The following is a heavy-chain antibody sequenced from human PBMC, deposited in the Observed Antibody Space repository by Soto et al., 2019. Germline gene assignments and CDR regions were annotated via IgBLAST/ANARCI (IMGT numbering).Heavy chain of an antibody. Sequence: EVHIMESGGGLVQPGGSLRLSCSASGFTLKSYSMNWVRQAPGKGLEWVAYISYSLVTTYYADSVKGRFTASRDNAQKSLYLQMHSPRTEETAVYYCARAQAGNWTGNDDWGQGTLVTVSS. J-gene: IGHJ4*02. CDR1: GFTLKSYS. CDR3: ARAQAGNWTGNDD. CDR2: ISYSLVTT. V-gene: IGHV3-48*01. D-gene: IGHD6-19*01.